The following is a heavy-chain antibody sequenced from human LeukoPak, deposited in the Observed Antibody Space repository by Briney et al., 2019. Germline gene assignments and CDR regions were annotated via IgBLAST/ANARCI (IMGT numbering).Heavy chain of an antibody. Sequence: GGSLRLSCTASGFTFGDYAMSWFRQAPGKGLEWVGFIRSKAYGGKTEYAASVKGRFTISRDDSKSIAYLQMNSLKTEDTAVYYCTSLIVVVTADDYWGQGTLVTVSS. D-gene: IGHD2-21*02. CDR3: TSLIVVVTADDY. CDR2: IRSKAYGGKT. CDR1: GFTFGDYA. V-gene: IGHV3-49*03. J-gene: IGHJ4*02.